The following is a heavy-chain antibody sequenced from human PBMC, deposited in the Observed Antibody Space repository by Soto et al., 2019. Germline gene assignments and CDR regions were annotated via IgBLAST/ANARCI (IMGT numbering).Heavy chain of an antibody. Sequence: QVQLVQSGAEVRQPASSVKVSCKTSGGTFSSYAISWVRQAPGQGLEWMGGIVPIVGTTTYALKFQGRVTITADEATSPAYMQLSRLRSDDTAVYYCVRVVAIPGYPDHWGQGTLVTVSS. CDR2: IVPIVGTT. J-gene: IGHJ4*02. CDR3: VRVVAIPGYPDH. V-gene: IGHV1-69*12. D-gene: IGHD5-12*01. CDR1: GGTFSSYA.